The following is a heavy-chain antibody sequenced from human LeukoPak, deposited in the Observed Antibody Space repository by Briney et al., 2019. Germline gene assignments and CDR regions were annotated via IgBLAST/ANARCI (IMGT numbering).Heavy chain of an antibody. J-gene: IGHJ4*02. Sequence: GASVKVSCKASGYTFTGYYMHWVRQAPGQGLEWMGWINPNSGGTNYAQKFQGRVTMTRDTSISTAYMELSRLRSDDTAVYYCARVRVYDCYDSSGYYDYWGQGTLVTVSS. CDR3: ARVRVYDCYDSSGYYDY. V-gene: IGHV1-2*02. CDR1: GYTFTGYY. CDR2: INPNSGGT. D-gene: IGHD3-22*01.